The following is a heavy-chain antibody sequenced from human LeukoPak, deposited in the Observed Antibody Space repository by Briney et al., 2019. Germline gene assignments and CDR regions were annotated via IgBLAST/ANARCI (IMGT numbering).Heavy chain of an antibody. CDR3: ARDRLGPSFSVSHFDL. J-gene: IGHJ4*02. D-gene: IGHD3-3*02. CDR1: GFTFVDYG. V-gene: IGHV3-20*04. CDR2: VNYNGATT. Sequence: GGTLRLSCATSGFTFVDYGLSWFRRAPGKGLEWLCAVNYNGATTDYADSVKGRFTISRDNAKNSLYLRMDSLRAEDTALYYCARDRLGPSFSVSHFDLWGQGTLVTVSS.